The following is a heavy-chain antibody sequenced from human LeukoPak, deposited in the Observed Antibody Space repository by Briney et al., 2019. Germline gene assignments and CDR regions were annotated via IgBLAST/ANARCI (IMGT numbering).Heavy chain of an antibody. CDR3: ARDREWELAFLDAFDI. V-gene: IGHV3-21*01. J-gene: IGHJ3*02. Sequence: NAGGSLRLSCAASGFTFSSYSMNWVRRAPGKGLEWVSSISSSSSYIYYADSVKGRFTISRDNAKNSLYLQMNSLRAEDTAVYYCARDREWELAFLDAFDIWGQGTMVTVSS. CDR2: ISSSSSYI. CDR1: GFTFSSYS. D-gene: IGHD1-26*01.